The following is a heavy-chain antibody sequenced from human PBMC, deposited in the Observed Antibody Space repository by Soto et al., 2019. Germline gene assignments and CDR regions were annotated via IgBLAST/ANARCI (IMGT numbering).Heavy chain of an antibody. CDR1: GFTVTNVW. J-gene: IGHJ4*02. Sequence: EVQLVESGGGLVKPGGSLRLSCAVSGFTVTNVWMNWVRQAPGKGLEWVGRIKSTTDGGTTDYAAPVKGRFSISRNDSRNTLFLQMNRLKTEDTAVYYCSHGYAQYFESWGQGTLVTVSS. CDR3: SHGYAQYFES. D-gene: IGHD5-18*01. CDR2: IKSTTDGGTT. V-gene: IGHV3-15*07.